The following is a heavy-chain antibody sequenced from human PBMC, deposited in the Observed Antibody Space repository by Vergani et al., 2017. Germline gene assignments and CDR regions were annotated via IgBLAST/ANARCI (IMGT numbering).Heavy chain of an antibody. D-gene: IGHD2-2*01. J-gene: IGHJ4*02. CDR1: GYSFTSYW. Sequence: EVQLVQSGAEVKKPGESLKISCKGSGYSFTSYWIGWVRQMPGKGVEWMGIIYPGDSATRYSPSFQGQVTISADKSISTAYLQWSSLKASDTAMYYCARVYCSSTSCSTLDYWGQGTLVTVSS. CDR3: ARVYCSSTSCSTLDY. CDR2: IYPGDSAT. V-gene: IGHV5-51*01.